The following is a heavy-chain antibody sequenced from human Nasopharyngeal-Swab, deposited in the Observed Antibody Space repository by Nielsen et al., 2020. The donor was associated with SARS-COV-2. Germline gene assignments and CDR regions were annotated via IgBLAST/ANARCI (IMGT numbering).Heavy chain of an antibody. CDR2: ISDDGSNK. Sequence: GESLKISCAASGFTFSNYGMHWVRQAPGKGLEWVAVISDDGSNKYYADSVKGRFTISRHNSKNTLYLQMNSLRAEDTAVYYCAKAQPERWLQLLAYYYYGMDVWGQGTTVTVSS. CDR1: GFTFSNYG. J-gene: IGHJ6*02. D-gene: IGHD5-24*01. CDR3: AKAQPERWLQLLAYYYYGMDV. V-gene: IGHV3-30*18.